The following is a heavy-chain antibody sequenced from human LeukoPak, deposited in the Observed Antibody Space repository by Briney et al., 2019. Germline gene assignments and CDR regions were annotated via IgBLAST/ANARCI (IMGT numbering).Heavy chain of an antibody. CDR1: GYTFTSYD. CDR2: MNPNSGNT. V-gene: IGHV1-8*01. CDR3: ARFERAHYYYYGMDV. D-gene: IGHD3-9*01. J-gene: IGHJ6*02. Sequence: ASVKVSCKASGYTFTSYDINWVRQATGQGLERMGWMNPNSGNTGYAQKFQGRVTMTRNTSISTAYMELSSLRSEDTAVYYCARFERAHYYYYGMDVWGQGTTVTVSS.